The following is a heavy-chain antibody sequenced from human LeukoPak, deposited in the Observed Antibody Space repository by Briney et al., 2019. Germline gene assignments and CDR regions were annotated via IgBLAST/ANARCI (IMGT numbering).Heavy chain of an antibody. CDR3: AKDIRNWNYPV. Sequence: GGSLRLSCAASGFTFSSYWMHWVRQAPGKGLVWVSRINSDGSSTSYADSVKGRFTISRDNAKNTLYLQMNSLRAEDTAVYYCAKDIRNWNYPVWGQGTLVTVSS. J-gene: IGHJ4*02. CDR1: GFTFSSYW. D-gene: IGHD1-7*01. CDR2: INSDGSST. V-gene: IGHV3-74*01.